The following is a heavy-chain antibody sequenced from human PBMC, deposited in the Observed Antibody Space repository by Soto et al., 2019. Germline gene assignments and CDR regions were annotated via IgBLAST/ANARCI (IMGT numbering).Heavy chain of an antibody. CDR1: GGSFSDHY. V-gene: IGHV4-34*01. CDR3: RRGVGGYSYGGLGS. Sequence: QVQLQQWGAGLLKPSETLSLTCAVYGGSFSDHYWSWIRQTPGKGLEWIGEIKHRGSTNYNPSFKSRVTISVDPSKNQFSLYMSSVNAADPAVIYRRRGVGGYSYGGLGSWGQGTLVTV. J-gene: IGHJ5*01. D-gene: IGHD5-18*01. CDR2: IKHRGST.